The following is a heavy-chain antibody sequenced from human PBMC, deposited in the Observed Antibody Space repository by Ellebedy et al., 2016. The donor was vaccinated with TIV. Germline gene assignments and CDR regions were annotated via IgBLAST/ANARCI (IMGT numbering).Heavy chain of an antibody. CDR1: GFTFSSYS. CDR3: VSGYRGGWYGIDY. J-gene: IGHJ4*02. V-gene: IGHV3-48*02. D-gene: IGHD6-19*01. Sequence: GESLKISCTASGFTFSSYSMSWVRQAPGKGLEWVSYISISISDIFYADSVEGRFTISRDNATNSLYLQMNSLRDEDTAVYYCVSGYRGGWYGIDYWGQGTLVTVSS. CDR2: ISISISDI.